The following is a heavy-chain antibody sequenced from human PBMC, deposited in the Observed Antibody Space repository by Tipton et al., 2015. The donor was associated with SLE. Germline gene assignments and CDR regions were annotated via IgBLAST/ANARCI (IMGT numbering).Heavy chain of an antibody. CDR2: ISSSSSYT. D-gene: IGHD1-26*01. Sequence: QLVQSGGGVVQPGGSLRLSCAASGFTFSNYGMHWVRQAPGKGLEWVSYISSSSSYTNYADSVKGRFTISRDNAKNTLYLQMNSLRTEDTAVYYCAEIPRIVGTTADEYWGQGTLVTVSS. V-gene: IGHV3-21*05. CDR1: GFTFSNYG. CDR3: AEIPRIVGTTADEY. J-gene: IGHJ4*02.